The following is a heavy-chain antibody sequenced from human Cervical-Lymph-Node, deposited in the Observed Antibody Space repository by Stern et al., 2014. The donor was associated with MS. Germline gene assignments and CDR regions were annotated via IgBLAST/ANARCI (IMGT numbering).Heavy chain of an antibody. V-gene: IGHV3-33*01. CDR2: IWYDGSNK. J-gene: IGHJ4*02. D-gene: IGHD3-16*01. Sequence: VQLVESGGGVVQPGRSLRLSCAASGFTFSSYGMHWVRQAPGKGLAWGAVIWYDGSNKYYADSVKGRFTISRDNSKNTLYLQMNSLRAEDTAVYYCARDLAFGGESCLDYRGQGTLVTVSS. CDR1: GFTFSSYG. CDR3: ARDLAFGGESCLDY.